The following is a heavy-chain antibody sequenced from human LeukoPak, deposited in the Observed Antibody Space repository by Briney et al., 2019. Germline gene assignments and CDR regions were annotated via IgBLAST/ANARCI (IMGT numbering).Heavy chain of an antibody. D-gene: IGHD3-16*02. CDR2: ISSSYSTI. V-gene: IGHV3-48*01. J-gene: IGHJ3*02. CDR1: GFTFRSYS. CDR3: AKDRVITFGGVIVKGDAFDI. Sequence: GGSLRLSCTASGFTFRSYSMNWVRQAPGKGLEWVSYISSSYSTIYYADSVKGRFTISRDNSKNTLYLQMNSLRAEDTAVYYCAKDRVITFGGVIVKGDAFDIWGQGTMVTVSS.